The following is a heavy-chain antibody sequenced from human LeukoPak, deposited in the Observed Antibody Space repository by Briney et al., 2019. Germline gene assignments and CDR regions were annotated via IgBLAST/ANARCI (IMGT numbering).Heavy chain of an antibody. V-gene: IGHV4-34*01. Sequence: SETLSLTCAVYGGSFSGYYWSWIRQPPGKGLEWIGEINHSGSTNYNPSLKSRVTISVDTSKNQFSLKVSSVTAADTAVYYCARVFDSGSQAYFYYMDVWGKGTTVTISS. D-gene: IGHD3-10*01. CDR2: INHSGST. CDR3: ARVFDSGSQAYFYYMDV. CDR1: GGSFSGYY. J-gene: IGHJ6*03.